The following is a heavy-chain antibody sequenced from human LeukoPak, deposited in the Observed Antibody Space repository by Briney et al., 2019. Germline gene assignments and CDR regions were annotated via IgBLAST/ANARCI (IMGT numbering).Heavy chain of an antibody. Sequence: SETLSLTSTLSTGFISSSSYDWAWILQPRGKGLEWTGSIYYSGSTYYNTSLTSRVTISVDTSKNQFSLKLSFVTAADTAVYYCASTIKALDIVVVPAAIAFDYWGQGTLVTVSS. V-gene: IGHV4-39*01. CDR1: TGFISSSSYD. CDR3: ASTIKALDIVVVPAAIAFDY. CDR2: IYYSGST. J-gene: IGHJ4*02. D-gene: IGHD2-2*01.